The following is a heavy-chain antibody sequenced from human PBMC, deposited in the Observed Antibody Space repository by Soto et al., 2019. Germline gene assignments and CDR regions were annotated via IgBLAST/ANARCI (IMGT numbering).Heavy chain of an antibody. V-gene: IGHV5-10-1*01. CDR3: ARQIYDSDTGPNFQYYFDS. J-gene: IGHJ4*02. D-gene: IGHD3-22*01. CDR1: GYSFAGYW. CDR2: IDPSDSQT. Sequence: GESLKISCKGSGYSFAGYWITWVRQKPGKGLEWMGRIDPSDSQTYYSPSFRGHVTISVTKSITTAFLQWSSLRASDTAMYYCARQIYDSDTGPNFQYYFDSWGQGTPVTISS.